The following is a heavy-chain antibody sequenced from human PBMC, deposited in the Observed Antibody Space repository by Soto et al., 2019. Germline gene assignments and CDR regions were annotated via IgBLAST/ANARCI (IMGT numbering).Heavy chain of an antibody. V-gene: IGHV1-2*04. CDR3: ARGDSTDCSNGVCSFFYNHDMDV. Sequence: QVQLVQSGAEVKKPGASVKVSCKASGYSFTDYHIHWVRQAPGQGLDWLGRVNPTSGGTSTAQKFQGWVTMTTDTSISTASRELTRLTSDDTAIYYCARGDSTDCSNGVCSFFYNHDMDVWGQGTTVTVSS. CDR1: GYSFTDYH. J-gene: IGHJ6*02. CDR2: VNPTSGGT. D-gene: IGHD2-8*01.